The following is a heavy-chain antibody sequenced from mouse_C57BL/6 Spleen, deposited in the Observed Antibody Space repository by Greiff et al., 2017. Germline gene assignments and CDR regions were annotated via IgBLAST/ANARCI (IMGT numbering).Heavy chain of an antibody. Sequence: EVMLVESGGGLVQPGGSRKLSCAASGFTFSSFGMHWVRQAPEKGLEWVAYISSGSSTIYYADTVKGRFTISRDNPKNTLFLQMTSLRSEDTAMYYCATAYGYDRFAYWGQGTLVTVSA. D-gene: IGHD2-2*01. CDR3: ATAYGYDRFAY. V-gene: IGHV5-17*02. J-gene: IGHJ3*01. CDR2: ISSGSSTI. CDR1: GFTFSSFG.